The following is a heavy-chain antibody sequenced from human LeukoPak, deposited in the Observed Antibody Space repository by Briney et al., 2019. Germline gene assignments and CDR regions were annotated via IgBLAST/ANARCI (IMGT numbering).Heavy chain of an antibody. CDR2: IIPLFGTA. Sequence: SVKVSCKASGGTFSSYAISWVRQAPGQGLDWMGGIIPLFGTAHYAQKFKGRVTITADESTSTAYMELSSLRSEDTAVYYCARVWGQGSSGYYPFWGQGTLVTVSS. D-gene: IGHD3-22*01. CDR1: GGTFSSYA. J-gene: IGHJ4*02. CDR3: ARVWGQGSSGYYPF. V-gene: IGHV1-69*13.